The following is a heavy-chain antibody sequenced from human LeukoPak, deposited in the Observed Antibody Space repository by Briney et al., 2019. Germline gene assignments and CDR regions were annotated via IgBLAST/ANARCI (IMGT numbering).Heavy chain of an antibody. CDR2: IYYSGST. Sequence: SETLSLTCTVSGXSISSSSCYWGWIRQPPGKGLEWIGSIYYSGSTYYNLSLKSRVTISVDPSKNQFSLKLTSVTAADTAVYYCARHLISGSSTPFDYWGQGTLVTVSS. D-gene: IGHD1-26*01. V-gene: IGHV4-39*01. J-gene: IGHJ4*02. CDR3: ARHLISGSSTPFDY. CDR1: GXSISSSSCY.